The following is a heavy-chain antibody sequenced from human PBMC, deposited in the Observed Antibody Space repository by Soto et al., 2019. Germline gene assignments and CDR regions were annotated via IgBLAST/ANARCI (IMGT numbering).Heavy chain of an antibody. CDR2: IYYSGSN. V-gene: IGHV4-31*03. CDR3: ARAEGDFWSGKNYGMDV. J-gene: IGHJ6*02. D-gene: IGHD3-3*01. Sequence: QVQLQESGPGLVKPSQTLSLTCTVSGGSISSGGYYWSWIRQHPGKGLEWIGYIYYSGSNYYNPSLKSRVTREVDTSKNQFSLKLSSVTAADTAVYYCARAEGDFWSGKNYGMDVWGQGTTVTVSS. CDR1: GGSISSGGYY.